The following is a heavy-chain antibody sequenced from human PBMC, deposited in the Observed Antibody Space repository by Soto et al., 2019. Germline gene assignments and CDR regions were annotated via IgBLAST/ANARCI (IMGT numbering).Heavy chain of an antibody. J-gene: IGHJ6*02. Sequence: GASVKVSCKASGYTFTSYGISWVRQAPGQGLEWMGWISAYNGNTNYAQKLQGRVTMTTDTSTSTAYMELRSLRSDDTAVYYCATDLQSNIYYYYGMDVWGQGTTVTVSS. CDR2: ISAYNGNT. V-gene: IGHV1-18*01. CDR1: GYTFTSYG. CDR3: ATDLQSNIYYYYGMDV.